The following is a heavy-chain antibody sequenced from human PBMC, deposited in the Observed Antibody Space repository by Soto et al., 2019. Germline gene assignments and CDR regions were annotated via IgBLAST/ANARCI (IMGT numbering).Heavy chain of an antibody. J-gene: IGHJ4*02. V-gene: IGHV1-46*01. CDR3: ARVDRNDSIDY. CDR1: GYTFTSYY. CDR2: INPIGVSA. Sequence: ASVKVSCKASGYTFTSYYMHWVRQAPGQGLDCMGIINPIGVSASYAQKFQGRVTMTRDTSTSTVYMELSSLISEDTAVYYCARVDRNDSIDYWGQGTLVTVSS. D-gene: IGHD1-1*01.